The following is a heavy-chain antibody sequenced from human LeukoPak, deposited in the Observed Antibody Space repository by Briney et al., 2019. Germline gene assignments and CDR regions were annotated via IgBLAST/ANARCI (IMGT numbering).Heavy chain of an antibody. V-gene: IGHV4-34*01. CDR3: ARYGSGWYDLIGTPGWFDP. CDR2: INHSGST. D-gene: IGHD6-19*01. Sequence: SETLSLTCAVYGGSFSGYYWSCIRQPPGKGLEWIGEINHSGSTNYNPSLKSRVTISVDTSKNQFSLKLSSVTAADTAVYYCARYGSGWYDLIGTPGWFDPWGQGTLVTVSS. J-gene: IGHJ5*02. CDR1: GGSFSGYY.